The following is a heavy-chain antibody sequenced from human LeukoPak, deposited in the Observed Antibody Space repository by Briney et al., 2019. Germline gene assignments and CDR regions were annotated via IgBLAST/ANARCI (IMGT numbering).Heavy chain of an antibody. CDR3: ARGSFRITMIVVVPVGFDY. Sequence: PSETLSLTCTVSGGSISSSSYYWGWIRQPPGKGLEWIGEINHSGSTNYNPSLKSRVTISVDTSKNQFSLKLSSVTAADTAVYYCARGSFRITMIVVVPVGFDYWGQGTLVTVSS. J-gene: IGHJ4*02. V-gene: IGHV4-39*07. CDR1: GGSISSSSYY. D-gene: IGHD3-22*01. CDR2: INHSGST.